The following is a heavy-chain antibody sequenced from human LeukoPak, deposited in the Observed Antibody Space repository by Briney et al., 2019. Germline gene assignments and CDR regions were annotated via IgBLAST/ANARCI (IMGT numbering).Heavy chain of an antibody. V-gene: IGHV1-2*02. CDR3: ARDLVDTAMWEFDY. J-gene: IGHJ4*02. D-gene: IGHD5-18*01. CDR2: INPNSGDT. CDR1: GYTFTGYY. Sequence: ASVKVSCKASGYTFTGYYMHWVRQAPGQGLEWMGWINPNSGDTKYTQKFQGRVTLTRDTSISTAYMELNRLRSGDTAVYYCARDLVDTAMWEFDYWGQGTLVTVSS.